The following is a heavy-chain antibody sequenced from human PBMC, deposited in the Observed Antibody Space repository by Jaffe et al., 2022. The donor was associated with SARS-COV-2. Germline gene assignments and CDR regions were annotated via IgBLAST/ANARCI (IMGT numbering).Heavy chain of an antibody. J-gene: IGHJ4*02. CDR3: ARAPGYCSSTSCYGRGYYFDY. CDR1: GFTFRSYA. V-gene: IGHV3-30*04. Sequence: QVQLVESGGGVVQPGRSLRLSCAASGFTFRSYALHWVRQAPGKGLEWVAVISFDGSNKYYADSVKGRFTILRDNSKNTLYLQMNSLIPEDTALYYCARAPGYCSSTSCYGRGYYFDYWGQGTLVAVSS. CDR2: ISFDGSNK. D-gene: IGHD2-2*01.